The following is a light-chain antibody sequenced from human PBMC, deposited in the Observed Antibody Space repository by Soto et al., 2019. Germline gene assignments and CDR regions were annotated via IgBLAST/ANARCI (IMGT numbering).Light chain of an antibody. CDR2: AAS. Sequence: DIQMTQSPSSLSASVGDRVTITCRASQSISSYLNWYQQKPGKAPKLLIYAASSLQSGVPSRFSGSGSGTDFTLTISSLQPEDFATYYCQQSYNTPRNFGQGTKLEIK. V-gene: IGKV1-39*01. CDR3: QQSYNTPRN. CDR1: QSISSY. J-gene: IGKJ2*02.